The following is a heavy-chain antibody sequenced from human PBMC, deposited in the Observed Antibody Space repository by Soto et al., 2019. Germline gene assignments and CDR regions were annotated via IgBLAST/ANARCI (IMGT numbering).Heavy chain of an antibody. V-gene: IGHV4-31*03. CDR2: IYYSGST. J-gene: IGHJ2*01. CDR3: ATMVRGVYWKTPNWYFDL. CDR1: GGSISSGGYY. Sequence: QVQLQESGPGLVKPSQTLSLTCTVSGGSISSGGYYWSWIRQHPGKGLEWIGYIYYSGSTYYNPSLKSRVTISVDTSKNQFSRKLSSVTAADTAVYYCATMVRGVYWKTPNWYFDLWGRGTLVTVSS. D-gene: IGHD3-10*01.